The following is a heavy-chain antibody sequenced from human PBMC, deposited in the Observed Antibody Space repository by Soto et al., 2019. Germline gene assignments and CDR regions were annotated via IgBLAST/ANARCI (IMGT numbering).Heavy chain of an antibody. J-gene: IGHJ6*02. V-gene: IGHV4-31*03. Sequence: QVQLQESGPGLVKPSQTLSLTCTVSGGSISSGGYYWSWIRQPPGKGLEWIGYIYYIGSTYDNPSLKSRVTISVDTSKNQFSLKRSSVTAADTAVYYCARVGASSWGYGMDVWGQGTTVTVS. CDR3: ARVGASSWGYGMDV. D-gene: IGHD3-16*01. CDR1: GGSISSGGYY. CDR2: IYYIGST.